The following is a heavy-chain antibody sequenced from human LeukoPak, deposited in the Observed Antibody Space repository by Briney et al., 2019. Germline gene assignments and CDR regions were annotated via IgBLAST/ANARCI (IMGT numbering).Heavy chain of an antibody. J-gene: IGHJ5*02. CDR3: ARDRRNYYGSDP. Sequence: GGSLRLSCAATGFTFSSYEMNWIRQAPGKGLEWVSYISSSGSTTYYADSVKGRFTISRDNAKNSLYLQMNSLRAEDTAVYYCARDRRNYYGSDPWGQGTLVTVSS. V-gene: IGHV3-48*03. CDR2: ISSSGSTT. D-gene: IGHD3-10*01. CDR1: GFTFSSYE.